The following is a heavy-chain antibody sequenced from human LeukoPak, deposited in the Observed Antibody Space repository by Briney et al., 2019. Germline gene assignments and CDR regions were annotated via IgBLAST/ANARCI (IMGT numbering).Heavy chain of an antibody. V-gene: IGHV3-11*01. Sequence: GGSLRLSCAASGFTFRDYYMSWIRQAPGKGLEWVSYISSSGSTIYYGDSVKGRFTISRDNARNSVYLQMNSLRAEDTAVYYCAKGIGTMVRGVIMGLFDYWGQGTLATVSS. CDR1: GFTFRDYY. CDR2: ISSSGSTI. J-gene: IGHJ4*02. D-gene: IGHD3-10*01. CDR3: AKGIGTMVRGVIMGLFDY.